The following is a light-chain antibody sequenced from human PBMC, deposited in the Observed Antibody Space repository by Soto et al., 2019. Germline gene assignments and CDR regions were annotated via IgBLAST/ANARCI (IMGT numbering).Light chain of an antibody. Sequence: LNQPASVYGSPGQSITISFTGTSSDVGNYKYVSCYQEHPGKDPSIIIYQVTNRPSGVSNRCSGSKSCNTASLTISGLQAEDEADYYCTSFSTGSSYVIFGGGTK. J-gene: IGLJ2*01. V-gene: IGLV2-14*01. CDR3: TSFSTGSSYVI. CDR2: QVT. CDR1: SSDVGNYKY.